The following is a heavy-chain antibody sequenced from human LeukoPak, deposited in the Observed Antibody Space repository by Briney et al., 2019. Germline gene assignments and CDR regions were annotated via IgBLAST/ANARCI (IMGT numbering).Heavy chain of an antibody. J-gene: IGHJ3*01. CDR3: ARDTGHTGCRDGFDV. Sequence: GGSLRLSCEVSGFTFSNYWMHWVRQAPGKGLVWVSRISTDGKTTNYADSVKGRFTIFRDNAKNTLFLQMNSLRAEDTALYYCARDTGHTGCRDGFDVWGQGTMVTVSS. CDR1: GFTFSNYW. CDR2: ISTDGKTT. V-gene: IGHV3-74*01. D-gene: IGHD2-8*02.